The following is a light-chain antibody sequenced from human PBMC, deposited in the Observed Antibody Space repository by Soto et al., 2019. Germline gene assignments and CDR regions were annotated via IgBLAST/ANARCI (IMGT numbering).Light chain of an antibody. CDR1: QTVRNNY. CDR2: DAS. CDR3: QHFSSYPLT. Sequence: VLTQSPGTLSLSPGERATLSCRASQTVRNNYLAWYQQKPGQAPRLLIYDASSRATGIPDRFSGGGSGTGFTLTISRLEPEDFAVYYCQHFSSYPLTLRGGP. V-gene: IGKV3-20*01. J-gene: IGKJ4*01.